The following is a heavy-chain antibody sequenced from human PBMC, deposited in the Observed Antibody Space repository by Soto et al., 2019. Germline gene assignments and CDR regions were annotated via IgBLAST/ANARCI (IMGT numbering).Heavy chain of an antibody. CDR2: IKQDGNEK. J-gene: IGHJ3*02. CDR3: ARFTRAHCGGESYTPLGAFDI. D-gene: IGHD2-21*01. CDR1: GFTFNSYW. V-gene: IGHV3-7*01. Sequence: GGSLRLSCAASGFTFNSYWMSWVRQAPGKGLEWVANIKQDGNEKYYVDSVQGRFTISRDNAKNSLYLQMNSLRAEDTAVYSCARFTRAHCGGESYTPLGAFDIWGQGTMVTVSS.